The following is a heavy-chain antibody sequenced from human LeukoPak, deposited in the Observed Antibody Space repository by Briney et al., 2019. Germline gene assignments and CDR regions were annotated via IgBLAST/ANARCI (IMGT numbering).Heavy chain of an antibody. Sequence: ASVKLSCKTSGYTFTGSYIHWVRQAPGQGLEWMGWINPNSGDTNYAQKFQARVTMTTLTSISTAYMELTSLSSDDTAIYYCARVPYSTSFDYRGLGTLVTVSS. CDR2: INPNSGDT. V-gene: IGHV1-2*02. CDR1: GYTFTGSY. CDR3: ARVPYSTSFDY. J-gene: IGHJ4*02. D-gene: IGHD2/OR15-2a*01.